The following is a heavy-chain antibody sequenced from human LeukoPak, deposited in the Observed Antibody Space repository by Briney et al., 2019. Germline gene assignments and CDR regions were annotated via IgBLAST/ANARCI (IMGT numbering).Heavy chain of an antibody. J-gene: IGHJ3*02. V-gene: IGHV4-61*02. CDR1: GGSISSGSYY. CDR2: IYTSGST. D-gene: IGHD3-22*01. Sequence: SETLSLTCTVSGGSISSGSYYWSWIRQPAGKGRVWIGRIYTSGSTNYNPSLKSRVTISVDTSKSQFSLKLSSVTAADTAVYYCARDWTYYYDSSGYYPDAFDIWGQGTMVTVSS. CDR3: ARDWTYYYDSSGYYPDAFDI.